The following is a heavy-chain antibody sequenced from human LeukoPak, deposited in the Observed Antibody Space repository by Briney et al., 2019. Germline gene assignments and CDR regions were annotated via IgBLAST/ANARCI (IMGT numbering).Heavy chain of an antibody. Sequence: QPGGSLRLSCVTSGFSFSTYDMSWVRQAPGKGLEWVANIKQDGSEKYYVDSVKGRFTISRDNAKNSLYLQMNSLRAEDTAVYYCARYCSGGSCLRDWGQGTLVTVSS. CDR2: IKQDGSEK. CDR3: ARYCSGGSCLRD. CDR1: GFSFSTYD. V-gene: IGHV3-7*01. J-gene: IGHJ1*01. D-gene: IGHD2-15*01.